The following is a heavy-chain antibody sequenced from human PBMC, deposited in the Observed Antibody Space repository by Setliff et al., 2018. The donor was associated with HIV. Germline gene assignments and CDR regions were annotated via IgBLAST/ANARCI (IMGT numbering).Heavy chain of an antibody. J-gene: IGHJ6*03. D-gene: IGHD5-18*01. CDR1: GGSISSYY. CDR2: IDNSGST. V-gene: IGHV4-4*09. Sequence: PSETLSLTCTVSGGSISSYYWSWIRQPPGKGLEWIGYIDNSGSTNYNPSLKSRVTISVDTSKNQISLKLSSVTAADTAMHYCARRGYSYVERVYYYYMDVWGKGTTVTVSS. CDR3: ARRGYSYVERVYYYYMDV.